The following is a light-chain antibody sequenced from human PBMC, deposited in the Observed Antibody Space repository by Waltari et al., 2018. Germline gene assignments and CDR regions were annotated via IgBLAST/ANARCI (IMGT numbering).Light chain of an antibody. CDR2: GVS. V-gene: IGKV3-20*01. CDR1: QSVSSSY. J-gene: IGKJ3*01. CDR3: QQYGSSPLFS. Sequence: EIVLTQSPGTLSLSPGERATLSCRASQSVSSSYLAWYQQKPGQAPRLLIYGVSGRATGIPDRFSGSGSGTDFTLTNSRLEPEDFAVYYCQQYGSSPLFSFGPGTKVDIK.